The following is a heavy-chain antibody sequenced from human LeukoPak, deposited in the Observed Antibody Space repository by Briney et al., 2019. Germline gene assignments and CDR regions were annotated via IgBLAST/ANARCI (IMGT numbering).Heavy chain of an antibody. CDR1: GFTFDDYG. J-gene: IGHJ6*03. CDR2: INWNGGST. V-gene: IGHV3-20*04. D-gene: IGHD2-21*02. Sequence: PGGSLRLSCAASGFTFDDYGMSWVRQAPGKGLEWVSGINWNGGSTGYADSVKGRFTISRDNAKNSLYLQMNSLRAEDTALYYCARSHCGGDCYLRWRATGYYYMDVWGKGTTVTISS. CDR3: ARSHCGGDCYLRWRATGYYYMDV.